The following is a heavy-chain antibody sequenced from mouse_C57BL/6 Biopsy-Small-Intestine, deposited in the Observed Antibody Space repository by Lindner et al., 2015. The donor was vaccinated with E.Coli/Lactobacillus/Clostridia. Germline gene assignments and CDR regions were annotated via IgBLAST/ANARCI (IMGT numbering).Heavy chain of an antibody. Sequence: SVKVSCKAPGNTFTDYLCTGCDRAPGQGLEWMGWINANSGDTKYTQKFQGRVTMTRDTSISTAYMELSRLTSDDMAVYYCAKERPRTYYFDYWGQGTLVTVSS. CDR2: INANSGDT. CDR3: AKERPRTYYFDY. V-gene: IGHV1-4*01. CDR1: GNTFTDYL. J-gene: IGHJ2*01.